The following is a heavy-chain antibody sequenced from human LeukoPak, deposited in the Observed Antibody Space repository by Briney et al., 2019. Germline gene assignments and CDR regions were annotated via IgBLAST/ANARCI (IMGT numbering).Heavy chain of an antibody. Sequence: PGGSLRLSCAASGFTFSIYAMTWVRQAPGMGLEWVSSITSNGGRSYYADSVKGRFTISRDNSKNTLYLQMNSLRAEDTAVYYCARGGDSSAFNWFDPWGQGTLVTVSS. CDR3: ARGGDSSAFNWFDP. V-gene: IGHV3-23*01. D-gene: IGHD3-22*01. CDR2: ITSNGGRS. CDR1: GFTFSIYA. J-gene: IGHJ5*02.